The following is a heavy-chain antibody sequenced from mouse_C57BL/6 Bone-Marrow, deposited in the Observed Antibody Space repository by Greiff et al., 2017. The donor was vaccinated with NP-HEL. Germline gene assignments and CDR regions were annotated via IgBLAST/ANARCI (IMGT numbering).Heavy chain of an antibody. CDR2: IYPRSGNT. D-gene: IGHD1-1*01. CDR3: ARLFITTVEAWFAY. CDR1: GYTFTSYG. Sequence: VQLQQSGAELARPGASVKLSCKASGYTFTSYGISWVKQRTGQGLEWIGEIYPRSGNTYSNEKFKGKATLTADKSSSTAYMELRSLTSEDSAVYFCARLFITTVEAWFAYWGQGTLVTVSA. V-gene: IGHV1-81*01. J-gene: IGHJ3*01.